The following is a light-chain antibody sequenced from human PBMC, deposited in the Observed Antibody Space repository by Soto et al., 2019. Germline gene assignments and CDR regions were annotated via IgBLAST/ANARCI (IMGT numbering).Light chain of an antibody. V-gene: IGKV3-20*01. J-gene: IGKJ1*01. CDR1: QSVSSY. Sequence: EGVLTESAATLAFSQGERASLSCRASQSVSSYLAWYQQKPGQAPRLLIYGASTRATGIPDRFSGSGSGTDFTLTISRLEPEDFAVYYCHQYGSSPRTFGQGTKVDI. CDR3: HQYGSSPRT. CDR2: GAS.